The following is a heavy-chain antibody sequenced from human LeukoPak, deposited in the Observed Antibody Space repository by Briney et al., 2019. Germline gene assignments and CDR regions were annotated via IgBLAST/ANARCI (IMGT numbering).Heavy chain of an antibody. CDR2: INHSGST. CDR3: ARRVRYYYMDV. D-gene: IGHD2-21*01. CDR1: GGSFSGYY. Sequence: SETLSLTCAVYGGSFSGYYWSWIRQPPGKGLEWIGEINHSGSTNYNPSLKSRVTISVDTSKNQFSLKLSSVTAADTAVYYCARRVRYYYMDVWGKRTTVTISS. V-gene: IGHV4-34*01. J-gene: IGHJ6*03.